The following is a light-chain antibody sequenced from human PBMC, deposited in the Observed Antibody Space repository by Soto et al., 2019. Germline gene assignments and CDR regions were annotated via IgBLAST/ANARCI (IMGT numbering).Light chain of an antibody. CDR1: SNDAGGYYL. J-gene: IGLJ2*01. CDR2: EGS. CDR3: CSYAGSSTFVV. Sequence: QSAPTQPASVSGSPGQSITISCTGVSNDAGGYYLVSWYQQHPGKAPKLMIYEGSKRPSGVSNRFSGSKSGNTASLTISGLQAEDEADYYCCSYAGSSTFVVFGGGTKVTVL. V-gene: IGLV2-23*03.